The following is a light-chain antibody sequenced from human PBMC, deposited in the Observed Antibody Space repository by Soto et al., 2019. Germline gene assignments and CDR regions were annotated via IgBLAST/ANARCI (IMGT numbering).Light chain of an antibody. CDR3: QQYNNWPT. CDR1: QSVNMN. V-gene: IGKV3-15*01. CDR2: AAS. Sequence: ETVLTQSPVTLSVSPGETATLFCLARQSVNMNLAWYPEKPGQAPRLLIYAASTRATGIPARFSGSGSGTEFTLTISSLQSEDSAIYYCQQYNNWPTFGQGTKVEIK. J-gene: IGKJ1*01.